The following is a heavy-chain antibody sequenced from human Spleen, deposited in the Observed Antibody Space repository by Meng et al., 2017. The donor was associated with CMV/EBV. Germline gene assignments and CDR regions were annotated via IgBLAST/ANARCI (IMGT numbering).Heavy chain of an antibody. D-gene: IGHD6-19*01. CDR3: ATGYSTGWYMGGIDY. CDR2: ISGSGGST. Sequence: GGSLRLSCAASEFTFSNYAMSWVRQAPGRGLAWVSAISGSGGSTYYADSVKGRFTISRDNAKNTLSLQMNSLRAEDTAVYYCATGYSTGWYMGGIDYWGRGTLVTVSS. J-gene: IGHJ4*02. V-gene: IGHV3-23*01. CDR1: EFTFSNYA.